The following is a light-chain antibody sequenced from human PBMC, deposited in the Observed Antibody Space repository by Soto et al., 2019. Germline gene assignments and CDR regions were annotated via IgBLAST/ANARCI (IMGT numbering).Light chain of an antibody. J-gene: IGLJ2*01. CDR1: SSDLGDYDY. V-gene: IGLV2-8*01. CDR3: SSYAGSNNLI. Sequence: QSALTQPPSASGSPGQSVTISCTGTSSDLGDYDYVSWYQQRPGKAPKLMIYEVNKRPSGVPDRFSGSKSGNTAFLTVTGLQAEDEADYYCSSYAGSNNLIFGGGTKLTVL. CDR2: EVN.